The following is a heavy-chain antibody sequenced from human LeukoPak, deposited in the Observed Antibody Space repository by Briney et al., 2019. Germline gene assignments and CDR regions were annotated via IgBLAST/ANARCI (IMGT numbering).Heavy chain of an antibody. CDR1: RFTFRSYA. D-gene: IGHD6-13*01. J-gene: IGHJ5*02. CDR3: ARDKGLPAEGTIWFDP. Sequence: GGSLRLSCAASRFTFRSYAMHWVRQAPGKGLEWVAVISYDGSNGYYAHSVKGRFTIFRDNSKNMLYLRMNSLRSEDTAMYYCARDKGLPAEGTIWFDPWGQGAPVTVSS. V-gene: IGHV3-30-3*01. CDR2: ISYDGSNG.